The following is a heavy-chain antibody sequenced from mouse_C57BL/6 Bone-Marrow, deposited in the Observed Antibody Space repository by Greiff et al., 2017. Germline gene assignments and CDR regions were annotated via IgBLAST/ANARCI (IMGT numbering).Heavy chain of an antibody. D-gene: IGHD4-1*01. V-gene: IGHV1-81*01. CDR2: IYPRSGNT. CDR3: ARRRAGGDY. J-gene: IGHJ2*01. CDR1: GYTFTSYG. Sequence: VHLVESGAELARPGASVKLSCKASGYTFTSYGISWVKQRTGQGLEWIGEIYPRSGNTYYNEKFKGKATLTADKSSSTAYMELRSLTSEDSAVYFCARRRAGGDYWGQGTTLTVSS.